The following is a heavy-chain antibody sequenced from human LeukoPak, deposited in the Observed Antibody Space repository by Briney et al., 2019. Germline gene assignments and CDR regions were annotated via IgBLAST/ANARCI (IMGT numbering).Heavy chain of an antibody. J-gene: IGHJ4*02. Sequence: GGSLRLSCAVSGFTFSSAWMHWVRQAPGKGLEWVSRMNSGGTTINYADSVKGRFNISRDNAKNTLYLQMHSLTAEDTAVYFCARGGNYYLDYWGQGTLATVSS. CDR2: MNSGGTTI. CDR3: ARGGNYYLDY. V-gene: IGHV3-74*01. CDR1: GFTFSSAW.